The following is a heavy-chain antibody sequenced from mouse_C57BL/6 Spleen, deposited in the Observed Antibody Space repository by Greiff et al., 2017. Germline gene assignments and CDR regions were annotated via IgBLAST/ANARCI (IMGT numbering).Heavy chain of an antibody. CDR1: GYTFTSYW. J-gene: IGHJ3*01. D-gene: IGHD3-2*02. CDR2: IYPGSGST. V-gene: IGHV1-55*01. CDR3: ARKTAQVPFAC. Sequence: QVQLQQSGAELVKPGASVKMSCKASGYTFTSYWITWVKQRPGQGLEWIGDIYPGSGSTNYNEKFKSKATLTVDTSSSTAYMQLSSLTSEDSAVYYCARKTAQVPFACWGQGTLVSVSA.